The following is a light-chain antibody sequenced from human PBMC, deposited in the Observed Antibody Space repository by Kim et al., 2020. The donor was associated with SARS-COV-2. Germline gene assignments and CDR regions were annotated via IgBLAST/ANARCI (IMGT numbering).Light chain of an antibody. CDR1: SSSIVAGYD. J-gene: IGLJ1*01. CDR2: GSS. CDR3: QTHDSRLITYV. V-gene: IGLV1-40*01. Sequence: RSTSSCTGSSSSIVAGYDVPWYQQHPGTAPNLLIFGSSTRPSGVPDRCSGSKSGTSASLAIAGLQPEDEADYYCQTHDSRLITYVFGSGTKVTVL.